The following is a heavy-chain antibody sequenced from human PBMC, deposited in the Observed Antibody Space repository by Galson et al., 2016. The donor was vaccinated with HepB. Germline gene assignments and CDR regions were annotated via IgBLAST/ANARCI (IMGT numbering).Heavy chain of an antibody. J-gene: IGHJ5*02. Sequence: SVKVSCKASGYTFTDHYFHWVRQAPGQGLEWMGWINPKSGDTKYEQNLQGRVSMTRDTSVSLVSMELSSLRSDDTAVYYCARGVRWNLGDRFDPWGQGTLVTVSS. V-gene: IGHV1-2*02. CDR2: INPKSGDT. D-gene: IGHD3-16*01. CDR3: ARGVRWNLGDRFDP. CDR1: GYTFTDHY.